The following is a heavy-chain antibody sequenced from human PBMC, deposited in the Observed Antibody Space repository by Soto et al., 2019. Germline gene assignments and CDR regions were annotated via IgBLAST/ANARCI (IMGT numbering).Heavy chain of an antibody. CDR3: ARDHDSSGYYRFDY. J-gene: IGHJ4*02. CDR2: ISYDGSNK. V-gene: IGHV3-30-3*01. D-gene: IGHD3-22*01. Sequence: LRLSCAASGFTFSSYAMHWVRQAPGKGLEWVAVISYDGSNKYYADSVKGRFTISRDNSKNTLYLQMNSLRAEDTAVYYCARDHDSSGYYRFDYWGQGTLVTVSS. CDR1: GFTFSSYA.